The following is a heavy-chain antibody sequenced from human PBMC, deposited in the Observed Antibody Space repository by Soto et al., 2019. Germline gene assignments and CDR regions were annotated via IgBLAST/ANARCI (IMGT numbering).Heavy chain of an antibody. V-gene: IGHV3-30-3*01. J-gene: IGHJ6*02. Sequence: QVQLVESGGGVVQPGRSLRLSCAASGFTFISYAMHWVRQAPGKGLEWVAVISFDGSTEYYADSVKGRFTISRDNSKNTVYLQMNILRSEDTAVYYCARSRHGSGSYTHFDYGLDVWGQGTNVTVSS. D-gene: IGHD3-10*01. CDR1: GFTFISYA. CDR3: ARSRHGSGSYTHFDYGLDV. CDR2: ISFDGSTE.